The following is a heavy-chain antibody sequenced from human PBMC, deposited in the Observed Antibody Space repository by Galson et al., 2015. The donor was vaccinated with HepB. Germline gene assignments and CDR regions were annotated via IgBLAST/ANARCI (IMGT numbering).Heavy chain of an antibody. CDR2: ISAYNGNT. CDR3: ARDSPQLTPPLYSSSWYSPPLPDY. D-gene: IGHD6-13*01. V-gene: IGHV1-18*01. Sequence: SVKVSCKASGYTFTSYGISWVRQAPGQGLEWMGWISAYNGNTNYAQKLQGRVTMTTDTSTSTAYMELRSLRSDDTAVYYCARDSPQLTPPLYSSSWYSPPLPDYWGQGTLVTVSS. J-gene: IGHJ4*02. CDR1: GYTFTSYG.